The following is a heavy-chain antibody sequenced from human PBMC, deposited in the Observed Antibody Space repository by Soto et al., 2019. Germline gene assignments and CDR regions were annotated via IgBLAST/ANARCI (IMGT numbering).Heavy chain of an antibody. CDR2: IFYSGST. CDR3: VHHGGVPYYHDF. J-gene: IGHJ4*02. Sequence: SATPSITCAVYGGSFSGYYWSWVRQPPGKTLEWLGEIFYSGSTKYNPSLNSRVTISADQSKNDFSLRLSSVTAADTAVYYCVHHGGVPYYHDFWGQGMLVTVSS. D-gene: IGHD2-8*01. V-gene: IGHV4-34*12. CDR1: GGSFSGYY.